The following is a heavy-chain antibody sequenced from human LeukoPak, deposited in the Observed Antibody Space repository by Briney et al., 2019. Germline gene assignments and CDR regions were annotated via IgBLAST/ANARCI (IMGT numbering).Heavy chain of an antibody. CDR2: IYYSGST. J-gene: IGHJ4*02. Sequence: PSETLSLTCTVSGGSISSSGYYWGWIRQPPGKGLEWIGSIYYSGSTYYNPSLKSRVTISVDTSKNQFSLKLSSVTAADTAVYYCARNVVTEGFDYWGQGTLVTVSS. V-gene: IGHV4-39*01. D-gene: IGHD2-15*01. CDR1: GGSISSSGYY. CDR3: ARNVVTEGFDY.